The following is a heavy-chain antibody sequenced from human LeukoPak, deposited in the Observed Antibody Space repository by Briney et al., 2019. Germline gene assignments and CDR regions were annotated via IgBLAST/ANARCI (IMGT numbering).Heavy chain of an antibody. Sequence: ASVKVSCKASGYTFTGYYMHWVRQAPGQGLEWMGRINPNSGGTIYAQKFQGRVTMTMDTSISTAYMELSRLRSDDTAVYYCARDPFSDYYDSSGYYDYWGQGTLVTVSS. CDR3: ARDPFSDYYDSSGYYDY. CDR1: GYTFTGYY. D-gene: IGHD3-22*01. J-gene: IGHJ4*02. V-gene: IGHV1-2*06. CDR2: INPNSGGT.